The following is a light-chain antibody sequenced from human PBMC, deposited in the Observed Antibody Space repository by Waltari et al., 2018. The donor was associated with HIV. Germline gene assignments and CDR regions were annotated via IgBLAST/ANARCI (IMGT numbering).Light chain of an antibody. CDR1: NRPNTSA. V-gene: IGLV4-69*01. CDR3: QTWGTGIRV. CDR2: LHADGRH. J-gene: IGLJ3*02. Sequence: QVVLTQSPSASASLGASVKLTCTLTNRPNTSAIACHQQQPEKGPRYLMRLHADGRHTKGDEIPDRFSGSSSGAERYLTISSLQSEDEADYYCQTWGTGIRVFGGGTKLTVL.